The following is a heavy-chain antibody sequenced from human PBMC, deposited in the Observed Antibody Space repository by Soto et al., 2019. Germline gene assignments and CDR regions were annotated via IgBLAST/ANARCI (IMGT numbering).Heavy chain of an antibody. Sequence: QVQVVQSGAEVKKPGASVKVACKASGYTFTTFGMSWVRHAPGQGLEWMGWISADNGDTNSAQKFQDRVTMTTDTSTNTAYMELRSLISDDTAVYYCARCYCSAGSCSTCWHFNLWGRGTLITVSS. CDR3: ARCYCSAGSCSTCWHFNL. V-gene: IGHV1-18*01. CDR1: GYTFTTFG. D-gene: IGHD2-15*01. J-gene: IGHJ2*01. CDR2: ISADNGDT.